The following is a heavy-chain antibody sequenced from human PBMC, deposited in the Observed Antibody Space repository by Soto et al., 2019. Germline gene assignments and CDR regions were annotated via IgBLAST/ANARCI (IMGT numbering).Heavy chain of an antibody. CDR3: AKDDRAHPRGSFDP. Sequence: GGSLRLSCAASGFTFSSYGMHWVRQAPGKGLEWVSCISSDGTSTYYADSVKGRFTISRDNSKNTLYLQMNSLRAEDTALYFCAKDDRAHPRGSFDPWGQGTLVTVSS. CDR1: GFTFSSYG. V-gene: IGHV3-23*01. D-gene: IGHD3-16*01. J-gene: IGHJ5*02. CDR2: ISSDGTST.